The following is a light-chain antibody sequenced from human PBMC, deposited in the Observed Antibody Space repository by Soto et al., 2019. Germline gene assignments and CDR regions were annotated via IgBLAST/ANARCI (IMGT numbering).Light chain of an antibody. CDR3: SSYTGSSVV. CDR2: EDT. Sequence: QSVLTQPASVSGSPGQSITISCTGTSGDVGGYNLVSWYRQHPGKAPKVMIYEDTKRPSGVSTRFSGSKSGNTASLTISGLQAEDEADYYCSSYTGSSVVFGGGTQLTVL. J-gene: IGLJ2*01. V-gene: IGLV2-23*01. CDR1: SGDVGGYNL.